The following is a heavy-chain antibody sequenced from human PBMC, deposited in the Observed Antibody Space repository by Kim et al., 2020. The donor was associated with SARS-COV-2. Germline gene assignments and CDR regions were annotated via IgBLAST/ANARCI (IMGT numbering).Heavy chain of an antibody. D-gene: IGHD6-13*01. CDR3: ARRYSSYYYYYGMDV. V-gene: IGHV4-39*01. CDR1: GGSISSSSYY. CDR2: IYYSGST. Sequence: SETLSLTCTVSGGSISSSSYYWGWIRQPPGKGLEWIGSIYYSGSTYYNPSLKSRVTISVDTSKNQFSLKLSSVTAADTAVYYCARRYSSYYYYYGMDVWGQGTTVTVSS. J-gene: IGHJ6*02.